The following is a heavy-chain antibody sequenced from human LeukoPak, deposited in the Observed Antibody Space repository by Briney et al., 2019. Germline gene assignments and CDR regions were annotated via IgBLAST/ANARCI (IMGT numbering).Heavy chain of an antibody. CDR3: ASRKLGNDY. V-gene: IGHV4-39*07. J-gene: IGHJ4*02. D-gene: IGHD7-27*01. CDR1: GGSISSSSYY. Sequence: SETLSLTCTVSGGSISSSSYYWGWIRQPPGKGLEWIGSIYYSGSTFYNPSLKSRVTISVDTSKNQFSLNLSSVTAADTAVYYCASRKLGNDYWGQGTLVTVSS. CDR2: IYYSGST.